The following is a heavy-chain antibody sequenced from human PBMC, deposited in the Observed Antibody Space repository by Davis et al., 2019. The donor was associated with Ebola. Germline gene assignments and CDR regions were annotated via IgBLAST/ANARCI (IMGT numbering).Heavy chain of an antibody. Sequence: SVKVSCKASGGTFSSYAISWVRQAPGQGLEWMGGIIPIFGTANYAQKFQGRVTITADKSTSTAYMELSSLRSEDTAVYYCARAALYDYIWGSYRLRFAFDIWGQGTMVTVSS. D-gene: IGHD3-16*02. CDR2: IIPIFGTA. CDR3: ARAALYDYIWGSYRLRFAFDI. J-gene: IGHJ3*02. V-gene: IGHV1-69*06. CDR1: GGTFSSYA.